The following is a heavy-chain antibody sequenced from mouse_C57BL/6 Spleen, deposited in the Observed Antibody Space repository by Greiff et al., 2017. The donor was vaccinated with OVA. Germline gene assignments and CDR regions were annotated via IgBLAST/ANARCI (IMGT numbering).Heavy chain of an antibody. CDR2: IWSGGST. CDR3: ARDRYYGSEGYYAMDY. J-gene: IGHJ4*01. Sequence: VHLVESGPGLVQPSQSLSITCTVSGFSLTSYGVHWVRQSPGTGLEWLGVIWSGGSTDYNAAFISRLSISKDNSKSQVFFKMNSLQADDTAIYYCARDRYYGSEGYYAMDYWGQGTSVTVSS. V-gene: IGHV2-2*01. D-gene: IGHD1-1*01. CDR1: GFSLTSYG.